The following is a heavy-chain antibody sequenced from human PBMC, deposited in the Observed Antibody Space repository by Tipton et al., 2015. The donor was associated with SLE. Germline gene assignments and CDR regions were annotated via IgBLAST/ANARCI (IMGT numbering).Heavy chain of an antibody. V-gene: IGHV4-39*07. J-gene: IGHJ4*02. CDR1: GDSISNNNYY. CDR3: GRAIGVHYFHV. D-gene: IGHD2-21*01. CDR2: INYSGIT. Sequence: TLSLTCTISGDSISNNNYYWGWIRQPPGEGLELIGNINYSGITYYNPSLKTRVTISVDASKTQFSLRPTSVTAADTAVYYCGRAIGVHYFHVWGQGTLVTVSS.